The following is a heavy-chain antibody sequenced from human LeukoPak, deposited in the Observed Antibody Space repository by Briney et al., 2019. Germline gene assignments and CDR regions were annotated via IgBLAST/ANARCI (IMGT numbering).Heavy chain of an antibody. Sequence: SGPTLVKPTQTLTLTCTFSGLSRSASRMAVAWFRQPPGKALEWLAINYWDDDKHYTPSLKNSLTITKDTSKNQVVLTMTNVDPVDTATYFCAHRRPPWEGDWFDYWGQGILVTVSS. CDR2: NYWDDDK. V-gene: IGHV2-5*02. D-gene: IGHD1-26*01. CDR3: AHRRPPWEGDWFDY. J-gene: IGHJ5*01. CDR1: GLSRSASRMA.